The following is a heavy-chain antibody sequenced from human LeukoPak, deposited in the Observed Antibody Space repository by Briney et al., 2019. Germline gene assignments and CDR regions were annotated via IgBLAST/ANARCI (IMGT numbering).Heavy chain of an antibody. J-gene: IGHJ4*02. CDR1: GGSFSGYY. CDR2: INHSGST. V-gene: IGHV4-34*01. CDR3: PRVGQDSSGYYYLDY. D-gene: IGHD3-22*01. Sequence: SETLSLTCAVYGGSFSGYYWSWIRQPPGKGLEWIGEINHSGSTNYNPSLKSRVTISVDTSKNQFSLKLSSVTAADTAVYYCPRVGQDSSGYYYLDYWGQGTLVTVSS.